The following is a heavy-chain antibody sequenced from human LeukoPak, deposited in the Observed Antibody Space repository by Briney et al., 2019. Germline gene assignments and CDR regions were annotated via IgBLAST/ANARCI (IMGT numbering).Heavy chain of an antibody. D-gene: IGHD2-15*01. V-gene: IGHV3-7*01. CDR2: IKQDGSEK. CDR3: ARESCSGGSCDYYYYYMDV. CDR1: GFTFSSYW. Sequence: GGSLRLSCAASGFTFSSYWMSWVRQAPGKGLEWVANIKQDGSEKYYVDSVKGRFTISRDNAKNSLYLQMNSLRAEDTAVYYCARESCSGGSCDYYYYYMDVWGKGTTVTISS. J-gene: IGHJ6*03.